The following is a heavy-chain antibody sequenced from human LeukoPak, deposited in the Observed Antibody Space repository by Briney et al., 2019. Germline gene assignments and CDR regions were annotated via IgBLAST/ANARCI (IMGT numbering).Heavy chain of an antibody. Sequence: PSETLSLTCTVSGGSISSYYWSWIRQPPGKGLEWIGYIYYSGSTNYNPSLKSRVTISVDTSKNQFSLKLISVTAADTAVYYCARELTNSWYYFDYWGQGTLVTVSS. D-gene: IGHD6-13*01. V-gene: IGHV4-59*01. CDR1: GGSISSYY. J-gene: IGHJ4*02. CDR2: IYYSGST. CDR3: ARELTNSWYYFDY.